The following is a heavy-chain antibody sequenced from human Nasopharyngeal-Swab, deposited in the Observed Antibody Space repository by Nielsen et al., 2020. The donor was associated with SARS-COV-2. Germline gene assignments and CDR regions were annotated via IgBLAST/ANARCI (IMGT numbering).Heavy chain of an antibody. CDR3: ARGPYDFWSDLTGPDY. Sequence: ASVKVSCKASGYTFTGYYMHWVRQAPGQGLEWMGRINPNSGGTNYAQKFQGRVTMTRDTSISTAYMELSRLRSDDTAVYHCARGPYDFWSDLTGPDYWGQGTLVTVSS. CDR2: INPNSGGT. D-gene: IGHD3-3*01. J-gene: IGHJ4*02. CDR1: GYTFTGYY. V-gene: IGHV1-2*06.